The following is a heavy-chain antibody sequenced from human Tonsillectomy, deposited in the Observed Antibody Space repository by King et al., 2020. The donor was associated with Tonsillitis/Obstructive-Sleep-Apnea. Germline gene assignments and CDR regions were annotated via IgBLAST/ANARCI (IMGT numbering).Heavy chain of an antibody. CDR1: GFTFSSYE. Sequence: VQLVESGGGLVQPGGSLRLSCAASGFTFSSYEMNWVRQAPGKGLEWVSYISSSGSTIYYADSVKGRFTFSRDNAKNSLYLQMNSLRAEDTAVYYCARDRTTVTGYYYYMDVWGKGTTVTVSS. D-gene: IGHD4-11*01. V-gene: IGHV3-48*03. CDR2: ISSSGSTI. J-gene: IGHJ6*03. CDR3: ARDRTTVTGYYYYMDV.